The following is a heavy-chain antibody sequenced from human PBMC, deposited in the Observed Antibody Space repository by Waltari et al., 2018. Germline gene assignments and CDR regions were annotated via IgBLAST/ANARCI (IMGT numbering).Heavy chain of an antibody. J-gene: IGHJ2*01. D-gene: IGHD6-6*01. Sequence: EVQLVESGGCLIQPGGSLRLSCAASGFTVSSNYMSWVRQAPGKGREWVSVIYSGGSTYYADSVKGRFTISRDNSKNTLYLQMNSLRAEDTAVYYCARDLIAPPYWYFDLWGRGTLVTVSS. CDR1: GFTVSSNY. CDR2: IYSGGST. CDR3: ARDLIAPPYWYFDL. V-gene: IGHV3-53*01.